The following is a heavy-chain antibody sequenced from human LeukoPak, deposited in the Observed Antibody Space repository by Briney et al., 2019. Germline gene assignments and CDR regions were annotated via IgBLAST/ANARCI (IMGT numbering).Heavy chain of an antibody. CDR1: GGSLSNYY. Sequence: SETLSLTCAVSGGSLSNYYWSWVRQPPEEGLGWIGHIYYSGSTNYNPSLKSRVTISVDTSNNQFSLKLSSVTAADTAVYFCAGSTKDYGTHVGAFDIWGQGTMVTVPS. CDR3: AGSTKDYGTHVGAFDI. V-gene: IGHV4-59*01. D-gene: IGHD4-17*01. J-gene: IGHJ3*02. CDR2: IYYSGST.